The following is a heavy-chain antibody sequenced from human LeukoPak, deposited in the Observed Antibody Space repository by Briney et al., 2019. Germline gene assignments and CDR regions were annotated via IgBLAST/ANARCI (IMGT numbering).Heavy chain of an antibody. CDR2: IDTRSSTI. J-gene: IGHJ4*02. Sequence: PGGSLRLSCAASGFIFSNYEMNWLRQAPGKGLEWISYIDTRSSTIYYADSVKGRFTISRDNAKNSLYLQTNSLRAEDTAVYYCARDPTWGSYRPTGVDYWGQGTWSPSPQ. CDR1: GFIFSNYE. CDR3: ARDPTWGSYRPTGVDY. D-gene: IGHD3-16*02. V-gene: IGHV3-48*03.